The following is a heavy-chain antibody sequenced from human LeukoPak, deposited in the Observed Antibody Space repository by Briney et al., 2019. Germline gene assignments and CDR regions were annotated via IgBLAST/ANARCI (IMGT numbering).Heavy chain of an antibody. J-gene: IGHJ4*02. CDR3: ARGSTYYDSSGQVPFDY. D-gene: IGHD3-22*01. Sequence: GGSLRLSCAASGLTFSTYSMNWVRQAPGKGLEWVSYISSSSSTIYYADSVKGRFTISRDNAKNSLYLQMNSLRAEDTAVYYCARGSTYYDSSGQVPFDYWGQGTLVTVSS. CDR1: GLTFSTYS. CDR2: ISSSSSTI. V-gene: IGHV3-48*01.